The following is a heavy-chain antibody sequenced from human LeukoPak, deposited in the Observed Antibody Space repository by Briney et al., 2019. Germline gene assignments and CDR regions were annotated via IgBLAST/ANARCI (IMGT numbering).Heavy chain of an antibody. CDR2: INSDGGST. CDR1: GFTFSSHW. D-gene: IGHD6-19*01. V-gene: IGHV3-74*01. CDR3: ASLRAAVAGTGIIG. Sequence: PAGGSLRLSCAASGFTFSSHWMHWVRQAPGKGLVWVSRINSDGGSTSYADSVKGRFTISRDNAKNTLYLQMNSLRAEDTAVYYCASLRAAVAGTGIIGWGQGTLVTVSS. J-gene: IGHJ4*02.